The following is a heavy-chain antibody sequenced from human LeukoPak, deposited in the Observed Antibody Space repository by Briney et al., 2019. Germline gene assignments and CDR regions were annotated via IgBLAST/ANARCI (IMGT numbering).Heavy chain of an antibody. Sequence: PGGSLRLSCAASGFTFSSYGMHWVRQAPGKGLEWVAVISYDGSNKYYADSVKGRFTISRDNSKNTLYLQMNSLRAEDTAVYYCAKDWIAVAGTAANWFDPWGQGTLVTVSS. J-gene: IGHJ5*02. D-gene: IGHD6-19*01. CDR1: GFTFSSYG. V-gene: IGHV3-30*18. CDR3: AKDWIAVAGTAANWFDP. CDR2: ISYDGSNK.